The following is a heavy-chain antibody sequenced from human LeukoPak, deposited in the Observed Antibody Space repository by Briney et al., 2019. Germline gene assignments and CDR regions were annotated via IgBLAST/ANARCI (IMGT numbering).Heavy chain of an antibody. D-gene: IGHD1-1*01. CDR2: INTDGSNT. V-gene: IGHV3-74*01. CDR1: GFTFSSYA. CDR3: ARDYKWGSDGFDI. J-gene: IGHJ3*02. Sequence: GGSLRLSCAASGFTFSSYAMSWVRQAPGKGLVWVSHINTDGSNTNYADSVKGRFTISRDNAKNTLFLQMNSLRVEDTAVYYCARDYKWGSDGFDIWGQGTMVTVSS.